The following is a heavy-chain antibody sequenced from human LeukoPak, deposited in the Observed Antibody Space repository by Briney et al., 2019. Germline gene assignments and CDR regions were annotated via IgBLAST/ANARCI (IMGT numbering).Heavy chain of an antibody. Sequence: PGGSPRLSCAASGFTFSSYGMHWVRQAPGKGLEWVAVIWYDGSNKYYADSVKGRFTISRDNSKNALYLQMNSLRAEDTAVYYCARSSSGCFDYWGQGTLVTVSS. CDR2: IWYDGSNK. CDR3: ARSSSGCFDY. D-gene: IGHD6-19*01. J-gene: IGHJ4*02. CDR1: GFTFSSYG. V-gene: IGHV3-33*01.